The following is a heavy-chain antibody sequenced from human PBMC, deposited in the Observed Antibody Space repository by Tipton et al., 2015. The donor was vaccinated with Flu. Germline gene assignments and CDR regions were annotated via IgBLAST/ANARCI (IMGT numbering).Heavy chain of an antibody. J-gene: IGHJ4*02. D-gene: IGHD6-19*01. CDR3: ARATGWYLYYFGY. Sequence: TLSLTCSVSGGSMNNSDYYWGWIRQPPGKGLEWVGTIDYRGTTYYKSSLKSRVAISRDMSKNQFSLRLTSPTAADTAVYFCARATGWYLYYFGYWGQGTLVTVSS. V-gene: IGHV4-39*07. CDR1: GGSMNNSDYY. CDR2: IDYRGTT.